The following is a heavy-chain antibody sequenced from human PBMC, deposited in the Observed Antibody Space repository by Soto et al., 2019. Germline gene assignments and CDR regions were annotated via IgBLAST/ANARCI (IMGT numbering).Heavy chain of an antibody. CDR3: AKDEGDSSSYYDDYYYAMDV. CDR2: ISYDGSNK. J-gene: IGHJ6*02. D-gene: IGHD3-22*01. V-gene: IGHV3-30*18. Sequence: QVQLVESGGGVVQPGRSLRLSCAASAFTFSSYGMHWVRQAPGKGLEWVAVISYDGSNKYYADSAKGRFTISRDNSKNTLYLQMNSLRAEDTAVYYCAKDEGDSSSYYDDYYYAMDVWGQGTTVTVSS. CDR1: AFTFSSYG.